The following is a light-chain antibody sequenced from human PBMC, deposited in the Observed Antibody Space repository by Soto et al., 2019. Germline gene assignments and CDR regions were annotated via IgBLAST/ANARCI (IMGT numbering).Light chain of an antibody. Sequence: QSALTQPASVSGSPGQSITISCIGTSSDVGSYKLVSWYQQHQGKAPKVLIYEVSERPSGVSNRFSGSKSGNTASLTISGLQAEDEAEYYCCSYAGSRTHVLFGGGTKVTVL. CDR2: EVS. J-gene: IGLJ2*01. CDR3: CSYAGSRTHVL. CDR1: SSDVGSYKL. V-gene: IGLV2-23*02.